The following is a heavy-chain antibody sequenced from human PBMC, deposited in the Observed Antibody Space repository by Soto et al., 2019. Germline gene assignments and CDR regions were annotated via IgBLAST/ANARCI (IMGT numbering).Heavy chain of an antibody. V-gene: IGHV3-23*01. CDR1: GLTFSSYA. CDR2: ISGSGGST. Sequence: GGSRRLSCAASGLTFSSYAMSWVRQAPGKGLEWVSAISGSGGSTYYADSVKGRFTISRDNSKNTLYLQMNSLRAEDTAVYYCAKEGHYDFWSGYTDYWGQGTLVTVSS. CDR3: AKEGHYDFWSGYTDY. J-gene: IGHJ4*02. D-gene: IGHD3-3*01.